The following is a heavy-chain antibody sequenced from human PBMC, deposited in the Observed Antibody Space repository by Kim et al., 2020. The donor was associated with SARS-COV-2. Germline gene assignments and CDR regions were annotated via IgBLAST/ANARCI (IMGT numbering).Heavy chain of an antibody. CDR3: AKDRLVVPAAIFGDWFDP. Sequence: KGRFTISRDNSKNTLYLQMNSLRAEDTAVYYCAKDRLVVPAAIFGDWFDPWGQGTLVTVSS. D-gene: IGHD2-2*01. V-gene: IGHV3-23*01. J-gene: IGHJ5*02.